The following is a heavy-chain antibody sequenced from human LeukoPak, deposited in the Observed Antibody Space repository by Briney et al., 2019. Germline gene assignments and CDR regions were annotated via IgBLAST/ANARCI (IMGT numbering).Heavy chain of an antibody. CDR3: AKPSRGWLQFDAFDI. CDR1: GGSISSSSYY. D-gene: IGHD5-24*01. J-gene: IGHJ3*02. V-gene: IGHV4-39*01. CDR2: IYYSGST. Sequence: PSETLSLTGTVFGGSISSSSYYWGWIRQPPGKGLEWIGSIYYSGSTYYNPSLKSRVTISVDTSKNQFSLKLSSVTAADTAVYYCAKPSRGWLQFDAFDIWGQGTMVTVSS.